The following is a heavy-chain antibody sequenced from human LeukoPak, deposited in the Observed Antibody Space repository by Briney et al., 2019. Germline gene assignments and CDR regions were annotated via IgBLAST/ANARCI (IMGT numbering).Heavy chain of an antibody. Sequence: SETLSLTCTVSGGSISSSSYYWGWIRQPPGKGLEWIGEIYHSGSTNYNPSLKSRVTISVYKSKNQFSLKLSSVTAADTAVYYCARGGSYVDYWGQGTLVTVSS. CDR2: IYHSGST. CDR1: GGSISSSSYY. V-gene: IGHV4-39*07. CDR3: ARGGSYVDY. J-gene: IGHJ4*02.